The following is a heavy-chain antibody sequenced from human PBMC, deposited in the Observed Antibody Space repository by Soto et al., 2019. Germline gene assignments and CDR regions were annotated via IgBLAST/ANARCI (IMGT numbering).Heavy chain of an antibody. CDR3: VRDGSKTLGDWFDP. J-gene: IGHJ5*02. CDR1: GASISGFY. V-gene: IGHV4-4*07. CDR2: IYATGTT. D-gene: IGHD2-2*03. Sequence: PSETLSLTCTVSGASISGFYWSWIRKSAGKGLEWIGRIYATGTTDYNPSLKSRVMMSVDTSKKQCSLKLRSVTAADTAVYYCVRDGSKTLGDWFDPRGQG.